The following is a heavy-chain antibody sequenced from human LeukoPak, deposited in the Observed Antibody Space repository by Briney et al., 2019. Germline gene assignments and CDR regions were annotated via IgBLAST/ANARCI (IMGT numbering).Heavy chain of an antibody. D-gene: IGHD3-3*01. V-gene: IGHV4-59*12. CDR2: IYYSGST. CDR1: GGSISSYY. J-gene: IGHJ4*02. CDR3: ARDHPYYDFWSGYYTSRLDY. Sequence: SETLSLTCTVSGGSISSYYWSWIRQPPGKGLEWIGYIYYSGSTNYNPSLKSRVTISVDTSKNQFSLKLSSVTAADTAVYYCARDHPYYDFWSGYYTSRLDYWGQGTLVTVSS.